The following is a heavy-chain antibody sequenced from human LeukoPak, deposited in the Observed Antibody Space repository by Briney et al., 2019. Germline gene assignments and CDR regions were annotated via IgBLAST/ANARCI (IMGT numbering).Heavy chain of an antibody. CDR2: INPNSGGT. CDR1: GYTFTGYY. CDR3: AGLYNWNHQNYDAMDV. D-gene: IGHD1-20*01. V-gene: IGHV1-2*02. Sequence: ASVKVSCKASGYTFTGYYMHWVRQAPGQGREWMGWINPNSGGTNYAQKFQGRVTMTRDTSISTAYMELSRLRSDDTAVYYCAGLYNWNHQNYDAMDVWGQGTTVTVSS. J-gene: IGHJ6*02.